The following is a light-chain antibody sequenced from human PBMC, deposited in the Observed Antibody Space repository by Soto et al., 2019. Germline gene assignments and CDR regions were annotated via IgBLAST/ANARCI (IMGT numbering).Light chain of an antibody. CDR1: QSVSSSY. J-gene: IGKJ5*01. Sequence: EIVLTQSLGTLSLSPGERATLSCRASQSVSSSYLAWYQQKPGQAPRLLIYGASSRATGIPDRFSGSGSGTDFTLTITRLEPEDSAVYFCQQYTGPPTTFGQGTRLEIK. CDR3: QQYTGPPTT. CDR2: GAS. V-gene: IGKV3-20*01.